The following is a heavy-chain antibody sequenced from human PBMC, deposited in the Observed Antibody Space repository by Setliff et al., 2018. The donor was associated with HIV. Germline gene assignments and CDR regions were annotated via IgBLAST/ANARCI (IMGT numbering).Heavy chain of an antibody. CDR2: LYGSGDS. CDR3: AKDFFTGGFDP. Sequence: PGGSLRLSCAASGFTLSNTYMAWVRQAPGKRPEWVSTLYGSGDSYHADSVKGRFTLSRDTSKNTMYLQMNSLRREDTAVYYCAKDFFTGGFDPWGQGTLVTVSS. J-gene: IGHJ5*02. CDR1: GFTLSNTY. D-gene: IGHD1-1*01. V-gene: IGHV3-66*03.